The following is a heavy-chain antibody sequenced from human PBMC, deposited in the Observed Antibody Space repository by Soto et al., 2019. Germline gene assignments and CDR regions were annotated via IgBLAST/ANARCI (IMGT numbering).Heavy chain of an antibody. CDR1: GFTFSSYA. CDR3: AKAVPPFVVVTASDY. CDR2: ISGGSTYI. D-gene: IGHD2-21*02. J-gene: IGHJ4*02. V-gene: IGHV3-21*01. Sequence: EVQMVESGGGLVKPGGSLRLSCAASGFTFSSYALNWVRQAPGKGLDWVSSISGGSTYIYHADSVKGRFTISRDNAKNSLYLQMNSLRAEDTAVYYCAKAVPPFVVVTASDYWGQGTLVTVSS.